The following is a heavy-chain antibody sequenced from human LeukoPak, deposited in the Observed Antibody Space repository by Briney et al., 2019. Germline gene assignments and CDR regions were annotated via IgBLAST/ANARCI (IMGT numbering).Heavy chain of an antibody. CDR2: ISAYNGNT. D-gene: IGHD2-2*01. V-gene: IGHV1-18*01. Sequence: ASVKVSCKASGYTFTSYGISWVRQAPGQGLEWMGWISAYNGNTNYAQKLQGRVTMTTDTSTSTAYMELRSLRSDDTAVYYCARDGCSSTSCSYYYGMDVWGQGTMVTVSS. CDR1: GYTFTSYG. CDR3: ARDGCSSTSCSYYYGMDV. J-gene: IGHJ6*02.